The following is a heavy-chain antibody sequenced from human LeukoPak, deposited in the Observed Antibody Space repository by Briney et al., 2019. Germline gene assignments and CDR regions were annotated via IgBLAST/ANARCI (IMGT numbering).Heavy chain of an antibody. J-gene: IGHJ4*02. CDR1: GDSITYFY. D-gene: IGHD3-22*01. Sequence: PSETLSLTCSVSGDSITYFYWSWIRQAAGKGLEWIGRFSSSGSTDYNASLKSRVTMSVDTSKNQLSLKVISVTAADTALYYCASTSPKYYCESSGYSSLFDNWGQGTLVTVSS. V-gene: IGHV4-4*07. CDR2: FSSSGST. CDR3: ASTSPKYYCESSGYSSLFDN.